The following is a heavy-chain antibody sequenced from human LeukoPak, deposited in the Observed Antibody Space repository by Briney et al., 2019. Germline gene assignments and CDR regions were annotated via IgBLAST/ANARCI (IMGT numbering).Heavy chain of an antibody. CDR3: VCPMGYKRNITMIDLDAFDI. Sequence: ASVKVSRKASGGTFSSYAISWVRQAPGQGLEWMGRIIPIFGTANYAQKFQGRVTITTDESTSTAYMELSSLRSEDTAVYYCVCPMGYKRNITMIDLDAFDIWGQGTMVTVSS. CDR1: GGTFSSYA. V-gene: IGHV1-69*05. J-gene: IGHJ3*02. CDR2: IIPIFGTA. D-gene: IGHD3-22*01.